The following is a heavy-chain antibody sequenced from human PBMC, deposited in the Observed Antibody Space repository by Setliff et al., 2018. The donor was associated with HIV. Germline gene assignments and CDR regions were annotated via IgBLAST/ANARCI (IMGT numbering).Heavy chain of an antibody. Sequence: KTSETLSLTCTVSGGSINSTSYYWSWIRQPAGKGPEWTGYIYYSGSTYYNPSLKSRVTISVDTSKNQFSLKLTSVTAADTAVYYCAGEIAAAGHRAYYFDYWGQGTLVTV. CDR1: GGSINSTSYY. J-gene: IGHJ4*02. CDR3: AGEIAAAGHRAYYFDY. D-gene: IGHD6-13*01. CDR2: IYYSGST. V-gene: IGHV4-61*10.